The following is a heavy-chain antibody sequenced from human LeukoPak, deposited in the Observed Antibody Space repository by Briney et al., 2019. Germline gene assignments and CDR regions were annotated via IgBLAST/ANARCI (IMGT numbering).Heavy chain of an antibody. CDR2: INSDGSST. J-gene: IGHJ4*02. V-gene: IGHV3-74*01. Sequence: GGSLRLSCAASGFTFSSYWMHWVRQAPGKGLVWVSRINSDGSSTSYADSVKGRFTISRDNAKNTLYLQMNSLRAEDTAVYYCARGALYYYDSSGPDFDYWGQGTLVTVSP. CDR3: ARGALYYYDSSGPDFDY. D-gene: IGHD3-22*01. CDR1: GFTFSSYW.